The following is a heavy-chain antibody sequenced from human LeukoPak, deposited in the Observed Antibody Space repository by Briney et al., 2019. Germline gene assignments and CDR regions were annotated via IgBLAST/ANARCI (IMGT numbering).Heavy chain of an antibody. D-gene: IGHD2-2*02. Sequence: ASVRVSCKASGYTFTGYYMHWVRQAPGQGLEWMGWINPNSGGTSYAQKFQGRVTVTRDTSISTAYMELSRLISDDTAVYYCANIPPVGPGYWGQGTLVTVSS. V-gene: IGHV1-2*02. CDR3: ANIPPVGPGY. CDR2: INPNSGGT. J-gene: IGHJ4*02. CDR1: GYTFTGYY.